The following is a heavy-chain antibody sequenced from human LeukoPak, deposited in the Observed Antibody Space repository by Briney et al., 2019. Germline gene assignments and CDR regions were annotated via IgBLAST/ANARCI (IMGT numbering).Heavy chain of an antibody. CDR2: MNPNSGNT. V-gene: IGHV1-8*03. Sequence: ASVKVSRKASGYTFTSYDINWVRQATGQGLEWVGWMNPNSGNTGYAQKFQGRVTITRNTSISTAYMELSSLRSEDTAVYYCARAASGGPYSSSWYLKNWGQGTLVTVSS. D-gene: IGHD6-13*01. CDR1: GYTFTSYD. CDR3: ARAASGGPYSSSWYLKN. J-gene: IGHJ4*02.